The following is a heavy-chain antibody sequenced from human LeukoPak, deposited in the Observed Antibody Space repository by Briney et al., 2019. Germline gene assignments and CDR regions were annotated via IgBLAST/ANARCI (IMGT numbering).Heavy chain of an antibody. V-gene: IGHV1-18*01. Sequence: ASVKVSCKASGYTFTSYGISWVRQAPGQGLEWMGWISAYNGNTNYAQKLQGRVTMTTDTSTSTAYMELRSLRSDDTAVYYCARPRTYYYGSGPYYFDYWGQGTLVTVSS. CDR1: GYTFTSYG. D-gene: IGHD3-10*01. CDR3: ARPRTYYYGSGPYYFDY. CDR2: ISAYNGNT. J-gene: IGHJ4*02.